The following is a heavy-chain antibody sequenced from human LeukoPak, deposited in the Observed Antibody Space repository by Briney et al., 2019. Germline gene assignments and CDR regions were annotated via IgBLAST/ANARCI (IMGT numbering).Heavy chain of an antibody. CDR3: ARDGGSFPDYGDSDNYYYYYGMDV. J-gene: IGHJ6*02. D-gene: IGHD4-17*01. CDR2: IIPIFGTA. V-gene: IGHV1-69*05. Sequence: SVPVSCKASGGTFSSYAISWVQQAPPQGLEWMGGIIPIFGTANYAQKFQGRVTITTDESTSTAYMELSSLRSEDTAVYYCARDGGSFPDYGDSDNYYYYYGMDVWGQGTTVTVSS. CDR1: GGTFSSYA.